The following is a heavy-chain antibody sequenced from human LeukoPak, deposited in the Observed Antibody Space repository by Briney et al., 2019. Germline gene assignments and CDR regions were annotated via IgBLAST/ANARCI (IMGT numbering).Heavy chain of an antibody. V-gene: IGHV4-59*08. CDR1: GGSINSYY. CDR2: IYYTGGET. CDR3: ARQPGGTAAFDV. D-gene: IGHD1-14*01. Sequence: SEALSLTCTVSGGSINSYYWSWIRQPPGKGLEWIGYIYYTGGETNYNPSLKSRLTISVDTSKNQFSLMLTSVTAADTAVYYCARQPGGTAAFDVWARGTMVTVSS. J-gene: IGHJ3*01.